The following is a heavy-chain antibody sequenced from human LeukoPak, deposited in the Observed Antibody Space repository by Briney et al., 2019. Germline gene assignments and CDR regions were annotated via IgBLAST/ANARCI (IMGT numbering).Heavy chain of an antibody. CDR2: INHSGST. V-gene: IGHV4-34*01. Sequence: KPSETLSLTCAVYGGSFSGYYWSWIRQPPGKGLEWIWEINHSGSTTYNPSLKSRVTISVDTSKNQFSLKLNSVTAADTAVYYSTREGARRGHSYGPPLNWFDPWGQGTLVTVSS. CDR1: GGSFSGYY. D-gene: IGHD5-18*01. CDR3: TREGARRGHSYGPPLNWFDP. J-gene: IGHJ5*02.